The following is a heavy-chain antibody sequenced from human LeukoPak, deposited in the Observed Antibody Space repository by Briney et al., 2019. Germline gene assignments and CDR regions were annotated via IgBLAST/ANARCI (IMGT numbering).Heavy chain of an antibody. CDR2: INPNSGGT. V-gene: IGHV1-2*02. D-gene: IGHD3-10*01. J-gene: IGHJ4*02. Sequence: ASVKVSCKASGYTFTGYYMHWVRQAPGQGLEWMGWINPNSGGTNYAQKFQGRVTMTRDTSISTAYMELSSLRSEDMAVYYCARTITMVRGVIGGLDYWGQGTLVTVSS. CDR3: ARTITMVRGVIGGLDY. CDR1: GYTFTGYY.